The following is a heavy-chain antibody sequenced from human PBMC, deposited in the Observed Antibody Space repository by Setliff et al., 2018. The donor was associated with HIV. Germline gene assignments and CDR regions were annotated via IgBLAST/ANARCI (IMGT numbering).Heavy chain of an antibody. CDR2: ITPRDGRT. D-gene: IGHD5-12*01. CDR1: GYAFTSDH. Sequence: ASVKVSCKASGYAFTSDHMHWVRQAPGQGLEWMGMITPRDGRTNYEQKFQGRVTMTRDTSASTAYMELSSLRSEDTAVYYCARDQALEMATKWGQGTLVTVSS. CDR3: ARDQALEMATK. V-gene: IGHV1-46*01. J-gene: IGHJ4*02.